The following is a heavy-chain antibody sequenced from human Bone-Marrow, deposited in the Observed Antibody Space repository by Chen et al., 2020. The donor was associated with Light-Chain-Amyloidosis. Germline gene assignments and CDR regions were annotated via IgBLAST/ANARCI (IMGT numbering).Heavy chain of an antibody. D-gene: IGHD5-12*01. Sequence: EVKKPGESLKISCKGSGYTFPNYWIGWVRQMPGKGLEWMGVIYPDDSDARYSPSFEGQVTISADKSITTAYLQWRSLKASDTAMYYRARRRDGYNFDYWGQGTLVTVSS. CDR2: IYPDDSDA. CDR1: GYTFPNYW. V-gene: IGHV5-51*01. J-gene: IGHJ4*02. CDR3: ARRRDGYNFDY.